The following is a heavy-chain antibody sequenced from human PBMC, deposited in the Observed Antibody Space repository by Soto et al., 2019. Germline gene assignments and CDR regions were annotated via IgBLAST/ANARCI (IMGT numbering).Heavy chain of an antibody. CDR2: IQSGGTT. CDR1: GFTVSSKY. V-gene: IGHV3-66*01. CDR3: ARDYVHCDGGRCYGVPLDD. Sequence: EVQLVESGGALVQPGGSLRLSCAASGFTVSSKYMSWVRQAPGKGLEWVSLIQSGGTTYYADSVKGRFTISRDTSENTLHLQMDSLRAEDTAIYYCARDYVHCDGGRCYGVPLDDWGKGTTVTVSS. J-gene: IGHJ6*04. D-gene: IGHD2-15*01.